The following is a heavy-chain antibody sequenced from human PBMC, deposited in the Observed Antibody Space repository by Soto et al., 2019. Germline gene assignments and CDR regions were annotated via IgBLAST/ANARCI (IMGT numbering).Heavy chain of an antibody. CDR3: ARQPSNGQWFL. Sequence: EXLKISCKCSGYXFTSYLIVWVRQMPGKGLELMGIIYPGDSDISYSPSFQGKVTISADKSISTAYLKWSSLKASDSAMYYCARQPSNGQWFLWGQGTTGTVSS. CDR1: GYXFTSYL. J-gene: IGHJ6*02. CDR2: IYPGDSDI. V-gene: IGHV5-51*01. D-gene: IGHD3-22*01.